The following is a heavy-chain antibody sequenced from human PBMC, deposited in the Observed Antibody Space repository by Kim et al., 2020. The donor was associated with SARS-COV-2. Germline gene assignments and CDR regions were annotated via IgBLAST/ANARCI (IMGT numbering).Heavy chain of an antibody. D-gene: IGHD1-7*01. CDR3: AGHFNYPNAFAI. J-gene: IGHJ3*02. V-gene: IGHV4-39*01. CDR2: IYYSGSA. CDR1: GGSISSTTYY. Sequence: SETLSLTCSASGGSISSTTYYWGWIRQPPGKGLEWIGSIYYSGSANCNPSLKSRVSISVDTSKNQFSLKLTSVTAADTAVYYCAGHFNYPNAFAIWDQG.